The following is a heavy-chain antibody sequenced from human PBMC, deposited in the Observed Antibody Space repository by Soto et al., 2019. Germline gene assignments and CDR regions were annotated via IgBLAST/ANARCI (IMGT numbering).Heavy chain of an antibody. V-gene: IGHV3-33*01. D-gene: IGHD1-26*01. CDR3: ARGGGASYFDY. CDR1: GFTFSSYG. J-gene: IGHJ4*02. CDR2: IWYDGSNK. Sequence: QVQLVESGGGVVQPGRSLRLSCAASGFTFSSYGMHWVRQAPGKGLEWVAVIWYDGSNKYYADSVKGRFTISRDNSKNTLYLQMNSMRAEDTAVYYCARGGGASYFDYWCQGTLVTVSS.